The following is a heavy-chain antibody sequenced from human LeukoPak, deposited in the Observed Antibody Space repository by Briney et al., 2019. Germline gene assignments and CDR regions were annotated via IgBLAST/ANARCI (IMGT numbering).Heavy chain of an antibody. J-gene: IGHJ4*02. CDR1: GFSFSSYA. CDR3: AKGSRQDYDSSGYSY. CDR2: IGGSGGST. D-gene: IGHD3-22*01. Sequence: PGGSLRLSCAASGFSFSSYAMSWVRQAPGKGLEWVSAIGGSGGSTYHADSVKGRFTISRDNSKNTLYLQMNSLRAEDTAVYYCAKGSRQDYDSSGYSYWGQGTLVTVSS. V-gene: IGHV3-23*01.